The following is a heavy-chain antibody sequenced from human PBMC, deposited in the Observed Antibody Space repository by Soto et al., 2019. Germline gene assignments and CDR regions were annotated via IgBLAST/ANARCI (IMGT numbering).Heavy chain of an antibody. CDR1: DSSFRSSC. D-gene: IGHD5-12*01. J-gene: IGHJ4*01. CDR2: ISTSGST. CDR3: ARGEDGYNVFDY. Sequence: DTLRLTVTVFDSSFRSSCSGWIGQSPGKALEWMGRISTSGSTNYNPSLKRRVTMSVDTSKNQCSLKLSSVTAADTAVYYCARGEDGYNVFDYCGHGTLVTVSS. V-gene: IGHV4-4*07.